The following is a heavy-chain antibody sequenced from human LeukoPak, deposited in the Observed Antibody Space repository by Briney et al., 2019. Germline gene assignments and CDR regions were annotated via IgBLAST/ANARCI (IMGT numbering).Heavy chain of an antibody. Sequence: PSETLSLTCAVFGGTFNGYYWSWIRQSPGKGLEWIGEITPTGGTNYNPSLKSRVTMSVDTSKNQFSLKLSSVTAADTAVYYCARAILSGYDSSWFDPWGQGTLVTASS. CDR1: GGTFNGYY. V-gene: IGHV4-34*01. CDR3: ARAILSGYDSSWFDP. CDR2: ITPTGGT. D-gene: IGHD5-12*01. J-gene: IGHJ5*02.